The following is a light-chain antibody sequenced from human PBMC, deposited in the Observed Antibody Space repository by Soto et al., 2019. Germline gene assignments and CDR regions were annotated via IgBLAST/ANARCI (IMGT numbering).Light chain of an antibody. CDR1: QSVSNNY. V-gene: IGKV3-20*01. CDR2: GAS. Sequence: ELVLTQSPGTLSLSPGERATLSCTASQSVSNNYLAWYQQKPGQAPRLLIYGASRRATGIPDRFSGSGSGTDFTLTISRLEPEDVAVYYCQQYGSSPPFTFGPGTRVDIK. CDR3: QQYGSSPPFT. J-gene: IGKJ3*01.